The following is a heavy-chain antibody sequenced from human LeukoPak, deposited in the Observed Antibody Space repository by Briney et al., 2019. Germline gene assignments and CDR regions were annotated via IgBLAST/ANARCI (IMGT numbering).Heavy chain of an antibody. D-gene: IGHD6-19*01. CDR1: GFSLTTTGVG. CDR2: VYWDDDR. Sequence: SGPTLVNPTQTLTLTCTLSGFSLTTTGVGVGWFRQPPGKALEWLAFVYWDDDRRYSPSLKTRLTITKDISKNQVVLTMTNMDPVDTATYYCARCGPYITVAPNWFDSWGQGTLVTVSS. CDR3: ARCGPYITVAPNWFDS. J-gene: IGHJ5*01. V-gene: IGHV2-5*02.